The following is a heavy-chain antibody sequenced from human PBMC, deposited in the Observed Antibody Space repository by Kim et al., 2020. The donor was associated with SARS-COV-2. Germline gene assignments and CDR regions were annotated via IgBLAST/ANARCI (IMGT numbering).Heavy chain of an antibody. V-gene: IGHV3-53*01. J-gene: IGHJ3*02. D-gene: IGHD3-9*01. CDR1: GFTVSSNY. CDR2: IYSGGST. Sequence: GGSLRLSCAASGFTVSSNYMSWVRQAPGKGLEWVSVIYSGGSTYYADSVKGRFTISRDNSKNTLYLQMNSLRAEDTAVYYCASITYYDILTGYPNAFDIWGQGTMVTVSS. CDR3: ASITYYDILTGYPNAFDI.